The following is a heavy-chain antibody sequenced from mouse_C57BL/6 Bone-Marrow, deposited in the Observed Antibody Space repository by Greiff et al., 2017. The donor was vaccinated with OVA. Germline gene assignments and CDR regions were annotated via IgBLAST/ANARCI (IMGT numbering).Heavy chain of an antibody. Sequence: VQLQQSGAELARPGASVKMSCKASGYTFTSYTMHWVKQRPEQGLAWIGYINPRSGYTKYNQKFQDKAPLTADKSSRTAYMPLSCLTSEDSAVYYCAISGHDDGDYWGQGTTLTVSS. CDR2: INPRSGYT. CDR1: GYTFTSYT. J-gene: IGHJ2*01. V-gene: IGHV1-4*01. CDR3: AISGHDDGDY. D-gene: IGHD2-4*01.